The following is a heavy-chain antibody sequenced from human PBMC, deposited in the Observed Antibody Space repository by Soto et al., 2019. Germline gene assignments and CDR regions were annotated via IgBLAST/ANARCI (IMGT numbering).Heavy chain of an antibody. Sequence: ASVKVSCKASGYTFTSYGISWVRQAPGQGLEWMGWISAYNGNTNYAQKLQGRVTMTTDTSTSTAYMELRSLRSDDTAVYYCARDLSGYCSSTSCYYWFDPWGQGTLVTVSS. CDR2: ISAYNGNT. D-gene: IGHD2-2*03. CDR1: GYTFTSYG. CDR3: ARDLSGYCSSTSCYYWFDP. J-gene: IGHJ5*02. V-gene: IGHV1-18*01.